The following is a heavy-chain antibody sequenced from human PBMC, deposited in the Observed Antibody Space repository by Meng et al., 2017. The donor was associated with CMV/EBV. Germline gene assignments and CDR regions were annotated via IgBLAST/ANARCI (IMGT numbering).Heavy chain of an antibody. V-gene: IGHV1-69*12. CDR1: GGTFSSYA. Sequence: QVQLVQAGAEGKKPGSSVKVSCKVSGGTFSSYAISWVRQAPGQGLEWMGGIIPIFGTANYAQKFQGRVTITADESTSTAYMELSSLRSEDTAVYYCARMPRDGYNYIDYWGQGTLVTVSS. CDR3: ARMPRDGYNYIDY. D-gene: IGHD5-24*01. J-gene: IGHJ4*02. CDR2: IIPIFGTA.